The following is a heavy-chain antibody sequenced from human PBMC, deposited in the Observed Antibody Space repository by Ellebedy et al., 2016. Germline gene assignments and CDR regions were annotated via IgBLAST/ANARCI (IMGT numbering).Heavy chain of an antibody. CDR2: ISGSGGST. V-gene: IGHV3-23*01. Sequence: GESLKISXAASGFTFSSYAMSWVRQAPGKGLEWVSAISGSGGSTYYADSVKGRFTISRDNSKNTLYLQMNSLRAEDTAVYYCAKVSNSWYEDYWGQGTLVTVSS. CDR1: GFTFSSYA. D-gene: IGHD6-13*01. CDR3: AKVSNSWYEDY. J-gene: IGHJ4*02.